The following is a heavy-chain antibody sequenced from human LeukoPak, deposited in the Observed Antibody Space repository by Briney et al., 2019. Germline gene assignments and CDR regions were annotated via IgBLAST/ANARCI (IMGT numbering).Heavy chain of an antibody. CDR2: IYYSGST. CDR1: GGSISSGGYY. D-gene: IGHD3-16*01. CDR3: STYDYVWGSFFDI. V-gene: IGHV4-31*03. J-gene: IGHJ3*02. Sequence: PSETLTLTCTVSGGSISSGGYYWSWIRQLPGKGLEWIGYIYYSGSTYYNPSLKSRVTISVDTSKNQFALKLSAVTAADTAVYYCSTYDYVWGSFFDIWGQGTMVTVSS.